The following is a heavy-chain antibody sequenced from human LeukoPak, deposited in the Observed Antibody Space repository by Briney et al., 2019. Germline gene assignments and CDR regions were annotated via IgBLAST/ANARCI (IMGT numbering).Heavy chain of an antibody. CDR3: AKDSRAYYYALDS. Sequence: GSLRLSCAASGFTVSSNYMSWVRQAPGKGLEWVSVIYSGGSTYYADSVKGRFTISRDNSKDTLFLQMNSLKPEDTAVYYCAKDSRAYYYALDSWGQGTLVTVSS. CDR2: IYSGGST. D-gene: IGHD3-10*01. J-gene: IGHJ4*02. CDR1: GFTVSSNY. V-gene: IGHV3-53*05.